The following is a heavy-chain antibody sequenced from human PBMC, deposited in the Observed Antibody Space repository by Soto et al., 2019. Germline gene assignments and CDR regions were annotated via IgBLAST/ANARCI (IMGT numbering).Heavy chain of an antibody. V-gene: IGHV4-39*01. J-gene: IGHJ4*02. CDR1: GGSISSSSYY. CDR3: ARHNPAIQRRYFDY. CDR2: IYYSGST. Sequence: SETLSLTCTVSGGSISSSSYYWGWIRQPPGKGLEWIGSIYYSGSTYYNPSLKSRVTISVDTSKNQFSLKLSSVTAADTAVYYCARHNPAIQRRYFDYWGQGTLVTVSS.